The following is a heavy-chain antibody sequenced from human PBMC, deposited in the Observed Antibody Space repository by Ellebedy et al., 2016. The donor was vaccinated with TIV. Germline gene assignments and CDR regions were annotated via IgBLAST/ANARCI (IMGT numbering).Heavy chain of an antibody. D-gene: IGHD3-16*01. J-gene: IGHJ4*02. V-gene: IGHV1-69*13. Sequence: AASVKVSCKASGGTFRSYAISWLRQARGQGLEWMGGIIPVFGTANYAQNFQGRVTITADESTSTAFMELTSLRSDDTAVYYCVTWGQSYGRWGQGSLVTISS. CDR2: IIPVFGTA. CDR3: VTWGQSYGR. CDR1: GGTFRSYA.